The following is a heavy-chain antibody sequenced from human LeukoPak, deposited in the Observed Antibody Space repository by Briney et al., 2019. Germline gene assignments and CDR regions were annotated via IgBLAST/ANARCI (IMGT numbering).Heavy chain of an antibody. J-gene: IGHJ4*02. CDR3: AREGPRGNSQFDY. V-gene: IGHV3-33*01. CDR1: GVTFSNYG. Sequence: GGSLRLSCAASGVTFSNYGMHWVRQAPGKGLEWVALIWYDGSNKYYTDSVKGRLTISRDNSKDTLFLQMNSLRAEDTAVYYCAREGPRGNSQFDYWGQGTLVTVST. D-gene: IGHD2/OR15-2a*01. CDR2: IWYDGSNK.